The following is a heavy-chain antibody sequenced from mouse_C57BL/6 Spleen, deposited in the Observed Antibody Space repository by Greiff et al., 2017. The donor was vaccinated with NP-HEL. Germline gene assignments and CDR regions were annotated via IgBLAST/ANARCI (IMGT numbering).Heavy chain of an antibody. D-gene: IGHD2-3*01. CDR2: INPNNGGT. CDR1: GYTFTDYY. V-gene: IGHV1-26*01. Sequence: VQLQQSGPELVKPGASVKISCKASGYTFTDYYMNWVKQSHGKSLEWIGDINPNNGGTSYNQKFKGKATLTVDKSSSTAYMELRSLTSEDSAVYYCARLGWLLRYAMDYWGQGTSVTVSS. CDR3: ARLGWLLRYAMDY. J-gene: IGHJ4*01.